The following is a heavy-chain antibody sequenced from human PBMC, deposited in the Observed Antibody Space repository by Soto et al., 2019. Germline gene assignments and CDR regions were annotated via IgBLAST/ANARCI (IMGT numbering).Heavy chain of an antibody. D-gene: IGHD3-22*01. CDR3: ARSHYDSSGYSRYY. J-gene: IGHJ4*02. CDR2: IYDSGST. V-gene: IGHV4-30-2*01. Sequence: QLQLQESGSGLVKPSQTLSLTCAVSGGSISSGGYSWSWIRQPPGNGLEWIGYIYDSGSTYYNPSPKSRVTISVDMSTTQCSLKLSSVTAADTAVYYCARSHYDSSGYSRYYWGQGTLVTVSS. CDR1: GGSISSGGYS.